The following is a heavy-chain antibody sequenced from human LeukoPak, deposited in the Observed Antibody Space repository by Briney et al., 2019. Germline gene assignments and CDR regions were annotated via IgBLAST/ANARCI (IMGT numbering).Heavy chain of an antibody. Sequence: SETLSLTCTVSGDSVSGAGHCWAWIRQPPGKGLEWIGTISYSGNTYCTPSLKSRVTISVDRSKNQFSLKLNSVTAADTAVYYCARDSSGLISEYYFDYWGQGTLVTVSS. CDR1: GDSVSGAGHC. CDR3: ARDSSGLISEYYFDY. D-gene: IGHD3-22*01. J-gene: IGHJ4*02. CDR2: ISYSGNT. V-gene: IGHV4-39*07.